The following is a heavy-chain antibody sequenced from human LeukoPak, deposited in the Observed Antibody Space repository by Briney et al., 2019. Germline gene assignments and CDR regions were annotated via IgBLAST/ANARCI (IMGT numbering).Heavy chain of an antibody. Sequence: GGSLRLSCAASGFTFSSYSMYWVRQAPGKGLEWVSSISSSSSYIYYADSVKGRFTISRDNAKNSLYLQMNSLRAEDTAVYYCARDRGGYDILTGYYYYYYGMDVWGKGTTVTVSS. J-gene: IGHJ6*04. V-gene: IGHV3-21*01. CDR3: ARDRGGYDILTGYYYYYYGMDV. D-gene: IGHD3-9*01. CDR2: ISSSSSYI. CDR1: GFTFSSYS.